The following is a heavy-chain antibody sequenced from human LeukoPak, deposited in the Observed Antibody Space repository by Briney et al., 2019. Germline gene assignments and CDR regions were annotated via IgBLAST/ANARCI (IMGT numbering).Heavy chain of an antibody. CDR3: ARDLGMVRGVGWFDP. D-gene: IGHD3-10*01. J-gene: IGHJ5*02. CDR1: GYTFTGYY. Sequence: ASVKVSCKASGYTFTGYYMHWVRQAPGQGLEWMGWINPNSGGTNYAQKFQGRVTMTRDTSISTAYMELSGLRSDDTAVYYCARDLGMVRGVGWFDPWGQGTLVTVSS. V-gene: IGHV1-2*02. CDR2: INPNSGGT.